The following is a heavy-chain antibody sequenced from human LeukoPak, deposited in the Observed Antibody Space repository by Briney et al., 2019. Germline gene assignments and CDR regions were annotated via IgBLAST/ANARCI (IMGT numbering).Heavy chain of an antibody. J-gene: IGHJ5*02. Sequence: PGGSLRLSCAASGFTFSSYSMNWVRQAPGKGLEWVSSISSSSSYIYYADSVKGRFNISRDNAKNSLYLQMNSLRAEDTAVYYCARDLPPYCSSTSCKPNWFDPWGQGTLVTVSS. CDR2: ISSSSSYI. D-gene: IGHD2-2*01. CDR3: ARDLPPYCSSTSCKPNWFDP. V-gene: IGHV3-21*01. CDR1: GFTFSSYS.